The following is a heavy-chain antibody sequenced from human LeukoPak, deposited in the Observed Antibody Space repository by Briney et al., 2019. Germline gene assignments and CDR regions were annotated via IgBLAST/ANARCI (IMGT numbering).Heavy chain of an antibody. D-gene: IGHD5-18*01. J-gene: IGHJ6*03. V-gene: IGHV1-69*05. CDR1: GYTFTSYA. Sequence: ASVKVSCKASGYTFTSYAISWVRQAPGQGLEWMGGIIPIFGTANYAQKFQGRVTITTDESTSTAYMELSSLRSEDTAVYYCARGGDTAMAHYYYYMDVWGKGTTVTVSS. CDR2: IIPIFGTA. CDR3: ARGGDTAMAHYYYYMDV.